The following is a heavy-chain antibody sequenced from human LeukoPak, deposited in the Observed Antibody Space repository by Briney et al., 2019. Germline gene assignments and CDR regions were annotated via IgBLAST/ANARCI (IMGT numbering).Heavy chain of an antibody. Sequence: GASVKVSCKASGYTFTGYYMHWVRQAPGQGLEWMGRINPNSGGTNYAQKFQGRVTMTRDTSISTAYMELSRLRSDDTAVYYCARSYYDSSGYYSYYFDYWGQGTLVTVSS. J-gene: IGHJ4*02. CDR2: INPNSGGT. CDR3: ARSYYDSSGYYSYYFDY. D-gene: IGHD3-22*01. V-gene: IGHV1-2*06. CDR1: GYTFTGYY.